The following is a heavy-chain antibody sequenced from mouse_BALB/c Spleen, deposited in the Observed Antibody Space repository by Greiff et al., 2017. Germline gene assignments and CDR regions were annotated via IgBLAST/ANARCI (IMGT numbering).Heavy chain of an antibody. D-gene: IGHD2-1*01. Sequence: EVKLMESGAGLVQPGGSRKLSCAASGFTFSSFGMHWVRQAPEKGLEWVAYISSGSSTIYYADTVKGRFTISRDNPKNTLFLQMTSLRSEDTAMYYCAREGNYPWFAYWGQGTLVTVSA. CDR2: ISSGSSTI. CDR1: GFTFSSFG. CDR3: AREGNYPWFAY. V-gene: IGHV5-17*02. J-gene: IGHJ3*01.